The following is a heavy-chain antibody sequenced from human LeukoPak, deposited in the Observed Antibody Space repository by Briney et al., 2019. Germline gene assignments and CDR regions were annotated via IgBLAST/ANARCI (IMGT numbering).Heavy chain of an antibody. J-gene: IGHJ4*02. CDR1: GGSISSYY. Sequence: SETLSLTCTVSGGSISSYYWSWIRQPTGKGLEWIGYIYYSGSTNYNPSLKSRVTISVDTSKNQFSLKLSSVTAADTAVYYCARTDSSGYPSYFGYWGQGTLVTVSS. D-gene: IGHD3-22*01. V-gene: IGHV4-59*01. CDR2: IYYSGST. CDR3: ARTDSSGYPSYFGY.